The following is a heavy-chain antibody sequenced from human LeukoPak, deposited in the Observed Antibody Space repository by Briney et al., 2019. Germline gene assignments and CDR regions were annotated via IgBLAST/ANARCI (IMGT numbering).Heavy chain of an antibody. CDR2: ISSSSSYI. Sequence: KTGGSLRLSCAASGFTFSTYSMIWVRQAPGKGLEWVSSISSSSSYIYYADSVKGRFTISRDNAKNSLYLQMNSLSAEDTAVYYCARGPLWGYYDSSGYYLDYWGQGTLVTVSS. CDR3: ARGPLWGYYDSSGYYLDY. J-gene: IGHJ4*02. D-gene: IGHD3-22*01. CDR1: GFTFSTYS. V-gene: IGHV3-21*01.